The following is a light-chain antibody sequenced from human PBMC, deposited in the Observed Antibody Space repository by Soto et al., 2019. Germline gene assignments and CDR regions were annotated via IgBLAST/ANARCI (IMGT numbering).Light chain of an antibody. Sequence: QSALTQPPSGSGSPGQSVTISCAGTSSDVGAYNYVSWYQQHPGKAPKLMIYEVTKRPSGVPDRFSGSKSGNTASLTVSGLQVEDEADYYCSSHAGTKVVFGGGTQLTVL. CDR1: SSDVGAYNY. CDR2: EVT. J-gene: IGLJ2*01. CDR3: SSHAGTKVV. V-gene: IGLV2-8*01.